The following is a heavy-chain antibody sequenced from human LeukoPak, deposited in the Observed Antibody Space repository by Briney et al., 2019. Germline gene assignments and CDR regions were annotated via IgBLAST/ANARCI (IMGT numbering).Heavy chain of an antibody. CDR3: ASPVRGGWFDY. CDR1: GGSFSGYY. Sequence: PSETLSLTCAVYGGSFSGYYWSWIRQPPGKGLEWIGEINHSGSTNYNPSLKSRVTISVDTSKNQFSLKLSSVTAADTAVYYCASPVRGGWFDYWGQGTLVTVSS. D-gene: IGHD4-23*01. J-gene: IGHJ5*01. V-gene: IGHV4-34*01. CDR2: INHSGST.